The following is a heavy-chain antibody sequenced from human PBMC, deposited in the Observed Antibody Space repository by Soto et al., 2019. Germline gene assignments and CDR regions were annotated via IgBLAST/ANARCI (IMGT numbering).Heavy chain of an antibody. V-gene: IGHV1-69*13. J-gene: IGHJ1*01. CDR2: IIPIFGTA. CDR3: AQIKELQGNWNCLAY. Sequence: ASVEVSCEASGGTFSSYAISWVRRAPGQGLEWMGGIIPIFGTANYAQKFQGRVTITADESTSTAYMELSSLRSEDTAVYYCAQIKELQGNWNCLAYWGQGTLVTVSS. D-gene: IGHD1-7*01. CDR1: GGTFSSYA.